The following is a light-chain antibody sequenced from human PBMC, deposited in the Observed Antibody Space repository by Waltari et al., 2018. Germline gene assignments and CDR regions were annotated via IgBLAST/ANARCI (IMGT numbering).Light chain of an antibody. CDR2: CNN. CDR3: AAWDDSLNGRV. V-gene: IGLV1-44*01. Sequence: QSVLTQPPSASGTPGQRVTISCSGSSSNIGSNPVNWYQQLPGTAPKLLIYCNNQRPSGAPDRVAGSKSGTSASLAISGLQSEDEADYYCAAWDDSLNGRVFGGGTKLTVL. J-gene: IGLJ3*02. CDR1: SSNIGSNP.